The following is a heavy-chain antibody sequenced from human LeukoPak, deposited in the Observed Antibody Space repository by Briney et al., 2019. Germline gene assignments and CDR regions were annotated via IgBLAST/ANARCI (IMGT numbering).Heavy chain of an antibody. CDR1: GFTFSGFA. V-gene: IGHV3-30*18. J-gene: IGHJ4*02. CDR3: AKREGATLDY. CDR2: ISYDGSNK. D-gene: IGHD1-26*01. Sequence: PGGSLRLSCAASGFTFSGFAMTWVRQAPGKGLEWLAVISYDGSNKYYADSVKGRFTISRDNSKNTLYLQMNSLSAEDTAVYYCAKREGATLDYWGQGTLVTVSS.